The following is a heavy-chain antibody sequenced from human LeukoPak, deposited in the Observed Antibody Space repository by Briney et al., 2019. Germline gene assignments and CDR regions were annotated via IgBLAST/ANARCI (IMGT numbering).Heavy chain of an antibody. CDR2: INHSGST. CDR3: ARGRGASPGLVRHIQH. D-gene: IGHD3-10*01. CDR1: GGSFSGYY. V-gene: IGHV4-34*01. Sequence: SETLSLTCAVYGGSFSGYYWSWIRQPPGKGLEWIGEINHSGSTNYNPSLKSRVTISVDTSKNQFSLKLSSVTAADTAVYYCARGRGASPGLVRHIQHWGQGTLVTVSS. J-gene: IGHJ1*01.